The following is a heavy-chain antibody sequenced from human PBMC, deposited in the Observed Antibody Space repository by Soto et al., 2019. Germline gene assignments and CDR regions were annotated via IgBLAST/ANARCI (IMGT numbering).Heavy chain of an antibody. Sequence: AASVKVSCKASGFTFTSSAMQWVRQARGQRHEWIGWIVVGSGNTNYAQKFQERVTITRDMSTSTAYMELSSLRSEDTAVYYCAAGFRPSDAFDIWGEGTMVTVSS. V-gene: IGHV1-58*02. CDR1: GFTFTSSA. D-gene: IGHD3-10*01. CDR3: AAGFRPSDAFDI. J-gene: IGHJ3*02. CDR2: IVVGSGNT.